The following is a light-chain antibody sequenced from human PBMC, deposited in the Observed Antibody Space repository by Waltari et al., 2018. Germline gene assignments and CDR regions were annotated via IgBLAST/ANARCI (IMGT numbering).Light chain of an antibody. CDR2: AAS. V-gene: IGKV1-39*01. CDR3: QQYNSYSYT. Sequence: DIQMTQSPVSLSASVGDTVTITRRASHNIGTFLSWYQQRPAKAPTVLIYAASTLQRGVPSRFSGSGSGTDFTLTIFSLQPEDFATYFCQQYNSYSYTFGQGTNLEIK. J-gene: IGKJ2*01. CDR1: HNIGTF.